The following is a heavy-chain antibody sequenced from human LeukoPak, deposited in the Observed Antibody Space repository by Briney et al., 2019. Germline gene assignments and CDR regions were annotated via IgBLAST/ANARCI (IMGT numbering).Heavy chain of an antibody. CDR1: GGSISSSSYY. CDR3: ARANWIQLWLTGDAFDI. V-gene: IGHV4-39*07. D-gene: IGHD5-18*01. Sequence: SETLSLTCTVSGGSISSSSYYWGWIRQPPGKGLEWIGSIYYSGSTYYNPSLKSRVTISVDTSKNQFSLKLSSVTAADTAVYYCARANWIQLWLTGDAFDIWGQGTMVTVSS. CDR2: IYYSGST. J-gene: IGHJ3*02.